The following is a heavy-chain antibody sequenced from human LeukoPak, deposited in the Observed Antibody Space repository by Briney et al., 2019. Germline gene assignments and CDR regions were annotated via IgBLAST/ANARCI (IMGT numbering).Heavy chain of an antibody. CDR2: MNPNSGNT. CDR1: GYTFTSYD. J-gene: IGHJ5*02. CDR3: ARGLAIFGGFDP. V-gene: IGHV1-8*03. D-gene: IGHD3-3*01. Sequence: ASVKVSCKASGYTFTSYDINWVRQATGQGLEWMGWMNPNSGNTGYAQKFQGRVTITRNTSISTAYMELSSLRSEDTAVYYCARGLAIFGGFDPWGQGTLVTVSS.